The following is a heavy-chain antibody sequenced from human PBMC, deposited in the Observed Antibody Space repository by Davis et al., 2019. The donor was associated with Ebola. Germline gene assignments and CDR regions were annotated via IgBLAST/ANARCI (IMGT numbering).Heavy chain of an antibody. D-gene: IGHD6-19*01. CDR3: ARVSGWGPYNWFDP. CDR1: GYTFTSFG. J-gene: IGHJ5*02. V-gene: IGHV1-69*13. Sequence: SVKVSCKASGYTFTSFGISWVRQAPGQGLEWMGGIIPIFGTANYAQKFQGRVTITADESTSTAYMELSSLRSEDTAVYYCARVSGWGPYNWFDPWGQGTLVTVSS. CDR2: IIPIFGTA.